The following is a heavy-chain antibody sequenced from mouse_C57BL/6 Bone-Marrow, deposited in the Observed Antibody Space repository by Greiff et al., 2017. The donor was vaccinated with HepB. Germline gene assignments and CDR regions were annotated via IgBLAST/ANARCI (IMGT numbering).Heavy chain of an antibody. D-gene: IGHD2-4*01. CDR1: GFSFNTYA. CDR2: IRSKSNNYAT. J-gene: IGHJ3*01. CDR3: VREWNYDYAAWFAY. Sequence: DVQLVESGGGLVQPKGSLKLSCAASGFSFNTYAMNWVRQAPGKGLEWVARIRSKSNNYATYYADSVKDRFTISRDDSESMLYLQMNNLKTEDTAMYYCVREWNYDYAAWFAYWGQGTLVTVSA. V-gene: IGHV10-1*01.